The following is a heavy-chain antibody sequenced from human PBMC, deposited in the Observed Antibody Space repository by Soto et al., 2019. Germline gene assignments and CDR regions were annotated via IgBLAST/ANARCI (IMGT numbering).Heavy chain of an antibody. CDR1: GYTLTSSG. V-gene: IGHV1-18*01. CDR3: ASDYRPRVRYFAWLSPMRAFDF. Sequence: YVKAACQASGYTLTSSGLSSVRRTPGQGRECMGWISAYNGNTNYAQKLQGRVTMTTDTSTSTAYMELRRLRSEDTAVYYCASDYRPRVRYFAWLSPMRAFDFWGQGSMVTVS. CDR2: ISAYNGNT. D-gene: IGHD3-9*01. J-gene: IGHJ3*01.